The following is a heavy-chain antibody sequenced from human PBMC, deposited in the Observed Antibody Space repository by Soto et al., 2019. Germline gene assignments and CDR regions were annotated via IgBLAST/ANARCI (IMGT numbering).Heavy chain of an antibody. Sequence: GASVMVSCKASGYTFTSYGISWVRQAPGQGLEWMGWISAYNGNTNYAQKLQGRVTMTTDTSTSTAYMELRSLRSDDTAVYYCARLSSSWYYYYYGMDVWGQGTTVTVSS. CDR3: ARLSSSWYYYYYGMDV. CDR2: ISAYNGNT. J-gene: IGHJ6*02. D-gene: IGHD6-13*01. CDR1: GYTFTSYG. V-gene: IGHV1-18*04.